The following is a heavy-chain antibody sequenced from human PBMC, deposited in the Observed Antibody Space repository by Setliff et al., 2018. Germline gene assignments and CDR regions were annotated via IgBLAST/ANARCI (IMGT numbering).Heavy chain of an antibody. CDR1: GESFSGYY. CDR3: ASLGMTTMMDWYFDL. J-gene: IGHJ2*01. D-gene: IGHD4-4*01. CDR2: INHSGST. V-gene: IGHV4-34*01. Sequence: SETLSLTCAVYGESFSGYYWSWIRQPPGKGLEWIGEINHSGSTNYNPSLKSRVTISIDTSKNQFSLKLSSVTAADTAVYYCASLGMTTMMDWYFDLWGRGTLVTVSS.